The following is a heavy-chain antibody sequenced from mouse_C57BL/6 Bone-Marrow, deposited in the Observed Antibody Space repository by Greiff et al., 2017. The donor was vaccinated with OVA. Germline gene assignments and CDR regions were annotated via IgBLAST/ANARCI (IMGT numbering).Heavy chain of an antibody. CDR2: IRSKSSNYAT. V-gene: IGHV10-3*01. CDR1: GFTFNTYA. Sequence: EVKVVESGGGLVQPKGSLKLSCAASGFTFNTYAMHWVRQAPGKGLEWVARIRSKSSNYATYYADSVKDRFTISRDDSQSMLYLQMNNLKTEDTAMYYCVRDDHYGSSPLYAMDYWGQGTSVTVSS. D-gene: IGHD1-1*01. CDR3: VRDDHYGSSPLYAMDY. J-gene: IGHJ4*01.